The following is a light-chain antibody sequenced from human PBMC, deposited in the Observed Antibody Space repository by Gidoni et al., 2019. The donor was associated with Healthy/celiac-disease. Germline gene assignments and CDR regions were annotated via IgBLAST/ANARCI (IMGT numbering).Light chain of an antibody. Sequence: DIQMTQSPSSLSASVGDRVTITVRASQSISSYLNWYQQKPGKAPKLLIYAASSLQSGVPSRFSGSGSGTDFTLTISSLQPEDFATYYCQQSYSTPEAFGQGTKLEIK. CDR3: QQSYSTPEA. J-gene: IGKJ2*01. CDR2: AAS. CDR1: QSISSY. V-gene: IGKV1-39*01.